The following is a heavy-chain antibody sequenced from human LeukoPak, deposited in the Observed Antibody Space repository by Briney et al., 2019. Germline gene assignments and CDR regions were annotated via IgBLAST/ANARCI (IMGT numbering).Heavy chain of an antibody. D-gene: IGHD3-22*01. CDR1: GYTFTNYW. J-gene: IGHJ4*02. CDR2: IYPDDSDT. CDR3: ARRHDSSGYYYD. V-gene: IGHV5-51*01. Sequence: GEALKISCKASGYTFTNYWSGWVRQKPGEGLEWVGIIYPDDSDTKWSPSFQGEGTISADKSSTPAYLQWSSLQASDTAMYYCARRHDSSGYYYDCGQGTLVTVSS.